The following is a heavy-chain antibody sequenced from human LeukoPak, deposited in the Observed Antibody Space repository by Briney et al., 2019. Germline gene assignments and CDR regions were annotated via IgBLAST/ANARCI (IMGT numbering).Heavy chain of an antibody. Sequence: GGSLRLSCAASGFTFSSYGMHWVRQAPGKGLEWVAVIWYDGGNKYYADSVKGRFTISRDNSKNTLYLQMNSLRAEDTAVYYCAKEHYDFWSGYRNDAFDIWGQGTMVTVSS. CDR3: AKEHYDFWSGYRNDAFDI. CDR1: GFTFSSYG. J-gene: IGHJ3*02. V-gene: IGHV3-33*06. D-gene: IGHD3-3*01. CDR2: IWYDGGNK.